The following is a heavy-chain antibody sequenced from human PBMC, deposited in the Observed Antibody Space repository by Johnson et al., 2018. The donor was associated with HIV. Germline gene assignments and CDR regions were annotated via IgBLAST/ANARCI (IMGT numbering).Heavy chain of an antibody. CDR3: ARRADAFDI. CDR1: GFTFDDYG. Sequence: VQLVESGGGVARPGGSLILSCAASGFTFDDYGMSWVRQAPGKGLEWVSGINWNGGDTAYAGSVNGRFTISRDNAKSSLYLQMNSLRVEDTAFYYCARRADAFDIWGQGTMVTVSS. J-gene: IGHJ3*02. CDR2: INWNGGDT. V-gene: IGHV3-20*04.